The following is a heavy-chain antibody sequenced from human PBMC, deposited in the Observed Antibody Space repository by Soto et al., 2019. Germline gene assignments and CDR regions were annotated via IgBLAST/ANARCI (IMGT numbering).Heavy chain of an antibody. CDR1: GGSVSSYY. CDR3: ARERAGYDAFVI. V-gene: IGHV4-4*07. CDR2: IYISGNT. Sequence: SETLSLTCSVSGGSVSSYYWSWIRQPAGKGLEWIGRIYISGNTNYNPSLKSRVTMSIDTSKNQFSLKLSSVRAADTAMYYCARERAGYDAFVIWGQGTIVTVS. D-gene: IGHD5-12*01. J-gene: IGHJ3*02.